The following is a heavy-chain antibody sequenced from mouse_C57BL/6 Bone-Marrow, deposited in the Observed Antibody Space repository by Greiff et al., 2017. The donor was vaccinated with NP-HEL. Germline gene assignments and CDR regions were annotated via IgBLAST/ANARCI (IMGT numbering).Heavy chain of an antibody. J-gene: IGHJ4*01. V-gene: IGHV10-1*01. CDR2: IRSKSNNYAT. D-gene: IGHD2-1*01. CDR3: VPYGNDYAMDY. CDR1: GFSFNTYA. Sequence: EVQLVESGGGLVQPKGSLKLSCAASGFSFNTYAMNWVRQAPGKGLEWVARIRSKSNNYATYYADSVKDRFTISRDDSESMLYLQMNNLKTEDAAMYYCVPYGNDYAMDYWGQGTSVTVSS.